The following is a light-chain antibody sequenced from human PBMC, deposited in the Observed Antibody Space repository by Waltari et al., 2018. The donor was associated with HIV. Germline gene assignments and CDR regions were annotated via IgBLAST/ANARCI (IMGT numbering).Light chain of an antibody. J-gene: IGKJ4*01. V-gene: IGKV1-39*01. CDR1: QSISTY. CDR3: QQSFCVPPS. CDR2: AAS. Sequence: DIQMTQSPSSLSASVGDRVTIPCRASQSISTYLNWYQQKPGKAPKLLINAASSLQSGVPSRFSGSGSGTDFTLIISSLQPEDFATYYCQQSFCVPPSFGGGSKVEIK.